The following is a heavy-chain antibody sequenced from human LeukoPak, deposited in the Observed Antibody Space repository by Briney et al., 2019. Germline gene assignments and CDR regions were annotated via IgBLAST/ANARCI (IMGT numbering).Heavy chain of an antibody. Sequence: GGSLRLSCAASGFTFSSYGMPWVRQAPGKGLEWVAVIWYDGSNKYYADSVKGRFTISRDNSKNTLYLQMNSLRAEDTAVYYCARMTATSQNFDYWGQGTLVTVSS. CDR3: ARMTATSQNFDY. J-gene: IGHJ4*02. D-gene: IGHD6-25*01. CDR1: GFTFSSYG. CDR2: IWYDGSNK. V-gene: IGHV3-33*01.